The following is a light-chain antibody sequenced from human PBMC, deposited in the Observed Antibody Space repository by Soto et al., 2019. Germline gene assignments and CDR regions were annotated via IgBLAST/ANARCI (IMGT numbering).Light chain of an antibody. V-gene: IGLV2-14*01. CDR3: SSYTSSSTLV. Sequence: QSVLTQPASVSGSPGQSITISCIGTSSDIGGYNYVSWYQQHPGKAPRPIIYEVNNRPSGVSNRFSGSKSAYTASLTISGLQAEDEGDYYCSSYTSSSTLVFGGGTKVTVL. CDR2: EVN. J-gene: IGLJ2*01. CDR1: SSDIGGYNY.